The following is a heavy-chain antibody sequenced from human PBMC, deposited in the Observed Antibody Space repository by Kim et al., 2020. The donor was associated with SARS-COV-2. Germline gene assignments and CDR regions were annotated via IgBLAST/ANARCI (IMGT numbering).Heavy chain of an antibody. CDR1: GFTFDDYA. J-gene: IGHJ2*01. D-gene: IGHD2-15*01. CDR2: ISWNSGSI. Sequence: GGSLRLSCAASGFTFDDYAMHWVRQAPGKGLEWVSGISWNSGSIGYADSVKGRFTISRDNAKNSLYLQMNSLRAEDTALYYCAKDGVTESSYCSGGSCYSAVVGVRAHWYFDLWGRGTLVTVSS. CDR3: AKDGVTESSYCSGGSCYSAVVGVRAHWYFDL. V-gene: IGHV3-9*01.